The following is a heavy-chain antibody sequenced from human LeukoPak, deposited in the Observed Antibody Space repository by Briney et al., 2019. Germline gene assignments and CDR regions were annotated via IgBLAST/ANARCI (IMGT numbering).Heavy chain of an antibody. J-gene: IGHJ4*02. CDR2: INPNSGDT. V-gene: IGHV1-2*02. CDR3: AREGWDQRDTAAFDY. Sequence: ASVKVSCKASGYTFTGHYMHWARQAPGQGLEWMGWINPNSGDTNSAQKFQGRVTVTRDTSISTIYMELSRLRPDDTAVYYCAREGWDQRDTAAFDYWGQGTLVTVSS. D-gene: IGHD6-19*01. CDR1: GYTFTGHY.